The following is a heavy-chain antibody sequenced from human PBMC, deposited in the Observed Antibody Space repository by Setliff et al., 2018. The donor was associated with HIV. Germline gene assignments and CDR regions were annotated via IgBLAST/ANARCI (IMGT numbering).Heavy chain of an antibody. CDR3: ARGYSYASNAFDI. CDR1: GYSLTDLS. D-gene: IGHD5-18*01. Sequence: ASVKVSCKVSGYSLTDLSIHWVRQAPGQGLEWMGWISAYNGNTNYAQKLQGRVTMTTDTSTSTAYMELRSLRSDDTAVYYCARGYSYASNAFDIWGQGTMVTVSS. V-gene: IGHV1-18*01. CDR2: ISAYNGNT. J-gene: IGHJ3*02.